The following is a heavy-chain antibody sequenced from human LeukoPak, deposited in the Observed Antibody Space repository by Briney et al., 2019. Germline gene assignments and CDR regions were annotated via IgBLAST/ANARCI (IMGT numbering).Heavy chain of an antibody. CDR1: GFTFSSYW. V-gene: IGHV3-74*01. Sequence: TGGSLRLSCAASGFTFSSYWMHWVRQAPGKGLVWVSYIKTDGSGTTYADSVKSRFTLSRDNAKSTLYLQMNSPRAEDTAVYYCARGFLDAFDIWGQGTMATVSS. CDR2: IKTDGSGT. CDR3: ARGFLDAFDI. J-gene: IGHJ3*02.